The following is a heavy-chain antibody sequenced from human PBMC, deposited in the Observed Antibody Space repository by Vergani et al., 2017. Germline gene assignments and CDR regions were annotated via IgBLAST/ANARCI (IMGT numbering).Heavy chain of an antibody. J-gene: IGHJ4*02. CDR3: AREGGFDFWSGYPDY. Sequence: EVQLVESGGGLVQPGRSLRLSCAASGFTFDDYAMHWVRQAPGKGLEWVSGISWNSGSIGYADSVKGRFTISRDNAKNSLYLQMNSLRAEDTALYYCAREGGFDFWSGYPDYWGQGTLVTVSS. D-gene: IGHD3-3*01. CDR2: ISWNSGSI. CDR1: GFTFDDYA. V-gene: IGHV3-9*01.